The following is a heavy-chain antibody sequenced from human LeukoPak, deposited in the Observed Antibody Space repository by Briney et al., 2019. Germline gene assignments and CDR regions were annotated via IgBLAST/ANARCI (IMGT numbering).Heavy chain of an antibody. J-gene: IGHJ4*02. D-gene: IGHD2-21*02. CDR2: IFYSVNT. CDR1: GGSVSSYY. CDR3: ARWWSCGGDCYFLDY. Sequence: SETLSLTCTVSGGSVSSYYWNWIRQPPGKGLEWIGYIFYSVNTNYNPSLKSRATISIDTSKNQFSLKLSSVTAADTAVYYCARWWSCGGDCYFLDYWGQGTLVTVSS. V-gene: IGHV4-59*02.